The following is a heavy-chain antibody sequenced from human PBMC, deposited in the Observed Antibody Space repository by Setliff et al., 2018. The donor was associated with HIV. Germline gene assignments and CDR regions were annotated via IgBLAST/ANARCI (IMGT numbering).Heavy chain of an antibody. J-gene: IGHJ3*02. Sequence: SGPTLVNPTQTLTLTCTCSGFPLATARMRVSWLRQPPGKALEWLARIDWDYDKFYSTSLKTRLTISQDTSKNQVVLTMTNLDLVDTATYYCALSERGGSVFEIWGQGTKVTVSS. CDR3: ALSERGGSVFEI. CDR2: IDWDYDK. V-gene: IGHV2-70*04. D-gene: IGHD3-10*01. CDR1: GFPLATARMR.